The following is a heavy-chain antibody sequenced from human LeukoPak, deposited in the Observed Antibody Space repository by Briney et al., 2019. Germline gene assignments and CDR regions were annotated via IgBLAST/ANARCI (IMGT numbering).Heavy chain of an antibody. CDR2: INPSGGST. CDR3: AIGRIRRYGSGSYSLGD. CDR1: GYTFTSYY. D-gene: IGHD3-10*01. Sequence: ASVKVSCKASGYTFTSYYMHWVRQAPGQGLEWMGIINPSGGSTSYAQKFQGRVTMTRDTSTSTVYMELSSLRSEDTAVYYCAIGRIRRYGSGSYSLGDWGQGTLVTVSS. V-gene: IGHV1-46*01. J-gene: IGHJ4*02.